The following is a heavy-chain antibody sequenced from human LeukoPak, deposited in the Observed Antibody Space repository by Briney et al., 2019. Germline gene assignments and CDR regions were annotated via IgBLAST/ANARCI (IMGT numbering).Heavy chain of an antibody. V-gene: IGHV3-48*03. CDR1: GFTFSSYE. Sequence: GGSLRLSCAASGFTFSSYEMNWVRQAPGKGLEWVSYISSSGSTIYYADSVKGRFTISRDNAKNSLYLQMNSLRAEDTAVYYCAREHSQYYGDYHWEAYNWFDPWGQGTLVTVSS. D-gene: IGHD4-17*01. CDR3: AREHSQYYGDYHWEAYNWFDP. J-gene: IGHJ5*02. CDR2: ISSSGSTI.